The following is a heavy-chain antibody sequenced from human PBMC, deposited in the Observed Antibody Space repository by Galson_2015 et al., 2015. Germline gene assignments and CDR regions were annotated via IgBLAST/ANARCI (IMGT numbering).Heavy chain of an antibody. CDR3: ARDFRGVVVIWGGYYFDY. V-gene: IGHV3-21*01. CDR2: ISSSSSYI. D-gene: IGHD2-21*01. CDR1: GFTFSSYW. Sequence: SLRLSCAASGFTFSSYWMSWVRQAPGKGLEWVSSISSSSSYIYYADSVKGRFTISRDNAKNSLYLQMNSLRAEDTAVYYCARDFRGVVVIWGGYYFDYWGQGTLVTVSS. J-gene: IGHJ4*02.